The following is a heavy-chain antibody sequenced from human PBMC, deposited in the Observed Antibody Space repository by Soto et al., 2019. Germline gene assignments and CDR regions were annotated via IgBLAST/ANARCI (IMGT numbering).Heavy chain of an antibody. CDR3: TKDPISGWSYNWFDP. CDR1: EFTFSSYA. V-gene: IGHV3-23*01. D-gene: IGHD6-19*01. J-gene: IGHJ5*02. Sequence: EVQLLESGGGLVQPGGSLRLSCAASEFTFSSYAMSWVRQAPGKGLEWVSGISGSGGSTYYADSVKGRFTISRDNSKNPLSLQMERLSAEDTVGYYCTKDPISGWSYNWFDPWGQGTVVTVSS. CDR2: ISGSGGST.